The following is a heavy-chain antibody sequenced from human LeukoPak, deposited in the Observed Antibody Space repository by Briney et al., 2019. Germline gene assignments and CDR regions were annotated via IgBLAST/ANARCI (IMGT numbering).Heavy chain of an antibody. D-gene: IGHD3-22*01. CDR2: IIPILGIA. CDR1: GGTFSSYA. CDR3: ARDSYYYDSAIDY. V-gene: IGHV1-69*04. J-gene: IGHJ4*02. Sequence: GASVKVSCKASGGTFSSYAISWVRQAPGQGLEWMGRIIPILGIANYAQKFQGRVTITADKSTSTAYMELSSLRSEDTAVYYCARDSYYYDSAIDYWGQGTLVTVSS.